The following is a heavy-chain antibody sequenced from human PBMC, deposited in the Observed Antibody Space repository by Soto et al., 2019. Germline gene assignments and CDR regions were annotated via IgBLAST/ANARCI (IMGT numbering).Heavy chain of an antibody. CDR2: ISGSGGST. D-gene: IGHD3-22*01. V-gene: IGHV3-23*01. CDR1: GFTFSSYA. CDR3: AKAATMIVVVIYFDY. J-gene: IGHJ4*02. Sequence: SLRLSCAASGFTFSSYAMSWFRQAPGKGLEWVSAISGSGGSTYYADSVKGRFTISRDNSKNTLYLQMNSLRAEDTAVYYCAKAATMIVVVIYFDYWGQGTLVTVSS.